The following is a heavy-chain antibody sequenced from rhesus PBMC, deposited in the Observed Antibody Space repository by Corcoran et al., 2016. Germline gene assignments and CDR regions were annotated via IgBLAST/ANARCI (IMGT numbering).Heavy chain of an antibody. V-gene: IGHV1-138*01. Sequence: QVQLVQSGAEVKKPGSSVKVSCKASGYTFTDYYIHWVQQAPGQGLEWMGETHPRPGGQNYPQNPQGRVTVTRDTSTRTAFMELSSLRSEDTAVYYCARDRYSGSWNFGYWGQGVLVTVSS. D-gene: IGHD6-25*01. CDR1: GYTFTDYY. CDR2: THPRPGGQ. CDR3: ARDRYSGSWNFGY. J-gene: IGHJ4*01.